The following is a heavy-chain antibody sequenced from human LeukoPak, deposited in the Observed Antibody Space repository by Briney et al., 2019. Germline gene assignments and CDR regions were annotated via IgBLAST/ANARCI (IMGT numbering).Heavy chain of an antibody. J-gene: IGHJ4*02. CDR2: ISYDGSNK. CDR3: ARDGDYDSSGYLDH. V-gene: IGHV3-30-3*01. D-gene: IGHD3-22*01. Sequence: PGGSLRLSCAASGFTFSSYAMHWVRQAPGKGLEWVAVISYDGSNKYYADSVKGRFTISRDNSKNTLYLQMNSLRAEDTAVYYCARDGDYDSSGYLDHWGQGTLVTVSS. CDR1: GFTFSSYA.